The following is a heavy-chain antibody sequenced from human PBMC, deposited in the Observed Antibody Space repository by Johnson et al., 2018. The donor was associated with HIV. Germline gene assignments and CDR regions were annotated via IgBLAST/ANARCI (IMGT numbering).Heavy chain of an antibody. CDR2: ISYDGSNK. V-gene: IGHV3-30*19. D-gene: IGHD2-15*01. CDR1: GFIFSSYG. CDR3: AREGSGGSCYPLDHDAFDI. J-gene: IGHJ3*02. Sequence: QAGRSLRLFCAASGFIFSSYGMHWVRQAPGKGLEWVVVISYDGSNKYYADSVKGRFTISRDNSKNTLYLQMNSLRAEDTAVYYCAREGSGGSCYPLDHDAFDIWGQGTMVTVSS.